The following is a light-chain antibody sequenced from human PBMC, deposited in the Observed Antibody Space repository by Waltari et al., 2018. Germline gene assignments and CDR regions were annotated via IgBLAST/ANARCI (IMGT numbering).Light chain of an antibody. Sequence: EIVLTQLPATLSLSPADRATLSCRASQSVSSYLAWYQQKPGQAPRLLIYDASNRATGIPARFSGRGSGTDFTLTISSLEPEDFAVYYCQRRSNWPPPITFGQGTRLEIK. V-gene: IGKV3-11*01. J-gene: IGKJ5*01. CDR1: QSVSSY. CDR3: QRRSNWPPPIT. CDR2: DAS.